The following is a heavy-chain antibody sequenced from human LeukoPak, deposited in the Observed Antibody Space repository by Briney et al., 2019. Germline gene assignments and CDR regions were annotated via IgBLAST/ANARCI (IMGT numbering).Heavy chain of an antibody. CDR1: SDSISSSSYL. D-gene: IGHD3-10*01. J-gene: IGHJ4*02. V-gene: IGHV4-39*01. CDR3: ARRHYGSGNIDS. CDR2: IYSNGHI. Sequence: SETLSLTCSVSSDSISSSSYLWVWVRQPPGKGLEWIGDIYSNGHISYNPTLKSRAAISVDTSKNQFSLNLSSVTAADTAVYYCARRHYGSGNIDSWGQGTLVTVSS.